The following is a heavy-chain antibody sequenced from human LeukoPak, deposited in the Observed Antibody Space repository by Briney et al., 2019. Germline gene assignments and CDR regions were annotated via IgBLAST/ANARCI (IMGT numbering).Heavy chain of an antibody. Sequence: SETLSLTCTVSGGSISSYYWSWIRQPPGKGLEWIGYIYYSGSTDYNPSLKSRVTISVETSKNQFSLKLNSVTAADTAVYYCVASFDYWGQGTLVTVSS. J-gene: IGHJ4*02. CDR1: GGSISSYY. V-gene: IGHV4-59*12. CDR3: VASFDY. CDR2: IYYSGST.